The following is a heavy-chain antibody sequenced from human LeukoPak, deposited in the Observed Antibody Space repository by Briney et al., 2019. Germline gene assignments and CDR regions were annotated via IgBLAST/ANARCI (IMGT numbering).Heavy chain of an antibody. CDR1: GYTFTGYY. CDR2: INPNSGGT. V-gene: IGHV1-2*02. D-gene: IGHD1-26*01. CDR3: ARESGSYWWFDS. Sequence: ASVKVSCKASGYTFTGYYMHRVRQAPGQGLEWMGWINPNSGGTNYAQKFQGSVTMTRDTSISTVYMELSRLRSDDTAVYYCARESGSYWWFDSGGQGTLVTVSS. J-gene: IGHJ5*01.